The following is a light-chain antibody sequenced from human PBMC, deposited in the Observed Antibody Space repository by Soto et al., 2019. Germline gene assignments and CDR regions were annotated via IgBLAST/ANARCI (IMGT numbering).Light chain of an antibody. CDR2: GAS. V-gene: IGKV3-20*01. CDR3: QQYGSSPRT. Sequence: EIVLTQSPGTLSLSPGERATLSCRASQSVASNNLAWYQQKPGQSPRLLIYGASSRARGIPDRFTGSGSGTDFILTISRLEPEDFAVYYCQQYGSSPRTFGQGTRAEIK. CDR1: QSVASNN. J-gene: IGKJ1*01.